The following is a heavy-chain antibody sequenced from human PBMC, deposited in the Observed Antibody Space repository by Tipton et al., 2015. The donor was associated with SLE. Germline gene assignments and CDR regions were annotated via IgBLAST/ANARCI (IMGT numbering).Heavy chain of an antibody. J-gene: IGHJ4*02. V-gene: IGHV1-18*01. CDR3: ARGSYYDFWSGYSSSDY. Sequence: QSGPEVKKPGASVKVSCKASGYTFTSYGISWVRQAPGQGLEWMGWISAYNGNTNYAQKLQGRVTMTTDTSTSTAYMELRSLRSDDTAVYYCARGSYYDFWSGYSSSDYWGQGTLVTVSS. CDR1: GYTFTSYG. D-gene: IGHD3-3*01. CDR2: ISAYNGNT.